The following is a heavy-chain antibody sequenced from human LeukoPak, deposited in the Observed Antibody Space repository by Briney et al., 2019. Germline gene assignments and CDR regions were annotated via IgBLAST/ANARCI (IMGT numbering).Heavy chain of an antibody. J-gene: IGHJ4*02. CDR3: ARHQGYSYGSFRLHFDY. Sequence: ASVKVSCKASGYTFTSYGISWVRQAPGQGLEWMGLTSAYNGNTNYAQKLQGRVTMTTDTSTSTAYMELRSLRSDDTAVYYCARHQGYSYGSFRLHFDYWGQGTLVTVSS. D-gene: IGHD5-18*01. V-gene: IGHV1-18*01. CDR1: GYTFTSYG. CDR2: TSAYNGNT.